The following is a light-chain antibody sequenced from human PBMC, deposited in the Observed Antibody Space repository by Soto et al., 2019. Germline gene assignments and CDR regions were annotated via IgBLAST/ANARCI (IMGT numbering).Light chain of an antibody. CDR3: QQYDSWPIT. CDR1: QSVRDN. J-gene: IGKJ4*01. Sequence: ETVMTQSPATLSVSPGERATLSCRASQSVRDNLAWYQQRPGQAPRLLIYGASIRATALPARVSGSGSETEFTLTISSLQSEDFAVYYCQQYDSWPITFGGRTKVDTK. CDR2: GAS. V-gene: IGKV3-15*01.